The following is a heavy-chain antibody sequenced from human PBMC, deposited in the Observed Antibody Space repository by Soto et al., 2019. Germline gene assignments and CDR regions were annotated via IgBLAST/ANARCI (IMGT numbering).Heavy chain of an antibody. J-gene: IGHJ4*02. CDR2: IYYSGTT. CDR1: GDSIYNSIDY. Sequence: SETLSLTCTVSGDSIYNSIDYWGWIRQAPGKGLEWIGSIYYSGTTYYNPSLKSRVTISVDTSKNQFSLKLSSVTAADTGVYFCARQLMWIRSANNDFWGQGTRVTVSS. CDR3: ARQLMWIRSANNDF. V-gene: IGHV4-39*01. D-gene: IGHD5-18*01.